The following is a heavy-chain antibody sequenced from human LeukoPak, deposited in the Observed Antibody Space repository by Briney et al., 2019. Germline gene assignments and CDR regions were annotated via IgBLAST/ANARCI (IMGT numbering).Heavy chain of an antibody. V-gene: IGHV1-18*03. Sequence: GASVKVSCKASGYTFTSYGISWVRQAPGQGLEWMGWISAYNGNTNYAQKLQGRVTMTTDTSTSTAYMELRSLRSEDMAVYYCARGYIYDILTGPFDYWGQGTLVTVSS. D-gene: IGHD3-9*01. CDR3: ARGYIYDILTGPFDY. CDR2: ISAYNGNT. CDR1: GYTFTSYG. J-gene: IGHJ4*02.